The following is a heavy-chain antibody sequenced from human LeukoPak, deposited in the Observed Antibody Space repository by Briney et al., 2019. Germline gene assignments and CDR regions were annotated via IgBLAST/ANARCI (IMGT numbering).Heavy chain of an antibody. Sequence: SETLSLTCTVSGGSISSGDYYWSWIRQPPGKGLEWIGYIYDSGSTFHYNPSLKSRVNISVDTSKNQLSLRLSSVTAVDTAVYYCASTNCGGASCYGANWFDPWGQGTLVTVSS. D-gene: IGHD2-2*01. CDR3: ASTNCGGASCYGANWFDP. V-gene: IGHV4-30-4*08. CDR2: IYDSGST. J-gene: IGHJ5*02. CDR1: GGSISSGDYY.